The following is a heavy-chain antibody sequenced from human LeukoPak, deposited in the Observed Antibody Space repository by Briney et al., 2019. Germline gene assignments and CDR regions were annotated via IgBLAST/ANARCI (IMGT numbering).Heavy chain of an antibody. V-gene: IGHV5-51*01. CDR3: ARSTSGSFDS. J-gene: IGHJ4*02. CDR1: GYSVIDYW. CDR2: IYPVDSDS. Sequence: PGESLKISCKASGYSVIDYWIGWVRQTPAKGLEWMAIIYPVDSDSRYTYSPSFQGRVTISADKSISTTYLQWSSLKASDTAMYYCARSTSGSFDSWGQGTPVTVSS. D-gene: IGHD3-10*01.